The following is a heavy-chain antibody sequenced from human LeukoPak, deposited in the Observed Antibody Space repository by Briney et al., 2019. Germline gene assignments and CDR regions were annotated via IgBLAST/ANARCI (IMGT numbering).Heavy chain of an antibody. CDR1: GGSISSYY. Sequence: SETLSLTCTVSGGSISSYYWSWIRQPPGKGLEWIGYIYTSGSTNYNPSLMSRVTIPVDTSKNQFSLKLSSVTAADTAVYYCARGRWLQYWGQGTLVTVSS. D-gene: IGHD5-24*01. CDR3: ARGRWLQY. J-gene: IGHJ4*02. CDR2: IYTSGST. V-gene: IGHV4-4*09.